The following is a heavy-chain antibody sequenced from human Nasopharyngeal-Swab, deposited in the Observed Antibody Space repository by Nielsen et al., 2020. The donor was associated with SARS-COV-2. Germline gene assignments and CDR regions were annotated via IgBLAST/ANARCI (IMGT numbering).Heavy chain of an antibody. CDR3: AKSGGYSYGTFDY. J-gene: IGHJ4*02. CDR2: ISYDGSNK. Sequence: GESLKISCAASGFTFSSYGMHWVRQAPGKGLEWVAVISYDGSNKYYADSVKGRFTISRDNSKNTLYLQMNSLRAEDTAVYYCAKSGGYSYGTFDYWGQGTLVTVSS. V-gene: IGHV3-30*18. CDR1: GFTFSSYG. D-gene: IGHD5-18*01.